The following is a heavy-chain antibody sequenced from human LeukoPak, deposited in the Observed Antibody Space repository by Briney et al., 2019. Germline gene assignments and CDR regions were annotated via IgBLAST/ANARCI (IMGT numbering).Heavy chain of an antibody. CDR3: ARHNPTGTGTNWWFDP. CDR1: GGSISSYY. Sequence: PSETLSLTCTVSGGSISSYYWSWIRQPPGKGLEWIGYIYYSGSTNYNPSLKSRVTISVDTSKNQFSLKLSSATAADTAVYYCARHNPTGTGTNWWFDPWGQGTLVTVSS. V-gene: IGHV4-59*08. CDR2: IYYSGST. D-gene: IGHD1-7*01. J-gene: IGHJ5*02.